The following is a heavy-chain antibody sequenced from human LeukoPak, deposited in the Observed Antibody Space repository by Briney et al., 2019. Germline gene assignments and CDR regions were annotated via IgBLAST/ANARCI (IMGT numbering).Heavy chain of an antibody. CDR2: IYSGYSGGST. V-gene: IGHV3-53*04. CDR3: ARGGYGGPDAFDI. Sequence: GGSLRLSCAASGFTVSSNYMSWVRQAPGKGLEWVSVIYSGYSGGSTYYADSVKGRFTISRHNSKYTLYLQMNSLRAEDTAMYYCARGGYGGPDAFDIWGQGTMVTVSS. CDR1: GFTVSSNY. D-gene: IGHD4-23*01. J-gene: IGHJ3*02.